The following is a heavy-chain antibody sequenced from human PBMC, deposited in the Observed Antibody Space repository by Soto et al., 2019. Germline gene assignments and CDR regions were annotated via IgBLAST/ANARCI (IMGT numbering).Heavy chain of an antibody. V-gene: IGHV3-23*01. J-gene: IGHJ4*02. D-gene: IGHD3-22*01. Sequence: GGSLRLSCAASGSTFSSYAMTWVRQAPGKGLEWVSGISGSGGSTYYADSVKGRFTISRDNSNNTLYLRMNSLRAENTAVYYCAKDSSYYDSSGYFSFVYWGQGTLVTVSS. CDR1: GSTFSSYA. CDR2: ISGSGGST. CDR3: AKDSSYYDSSGYFSFVY.